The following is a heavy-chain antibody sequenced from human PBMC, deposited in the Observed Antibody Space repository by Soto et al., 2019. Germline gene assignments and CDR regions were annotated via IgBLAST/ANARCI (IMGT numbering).Heavy chain of an antibody. CDR1: GFTFSSWA. J-gene: IGHJ4*02. CDR3: AKHGGVARHTFDY. V-gene: IGHV3-23*01. CDR2: ISGSGGST. D-gene: IGHD2-15*01. Sequence: AGGSIRLASAASGFTFSSWAMSWVRQAPGKGLEWVSAISGSGGSTYYADSVKGQFTISRDNSKNTLYLQMNILRAEDTAVYYCAKHGGVARHTFDYWGQGTLVTVSS.